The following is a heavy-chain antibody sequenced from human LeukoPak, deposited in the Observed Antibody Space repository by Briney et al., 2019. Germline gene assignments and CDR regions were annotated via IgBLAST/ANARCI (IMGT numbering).Heavy chain of an antibody. CDR1: GFTFSSYA. J-gene: IGHJ3*02. D-gene: IGHD3-22*01. V-gene: IGHV3-23*01. Sequence: GGSLRLSCAASGFTFSSYAMSWVRQAPGKGLEWVSAISGSGGSTYYADSVKGRFTISRDNSKNTLYLQMNSLRAEDTAVYYCAKAMIVVVINSHAFDIWGQGTMVTVSS. CDR3: AKAMIVVVINSHAFDI. CDR2: ISGSGGST.